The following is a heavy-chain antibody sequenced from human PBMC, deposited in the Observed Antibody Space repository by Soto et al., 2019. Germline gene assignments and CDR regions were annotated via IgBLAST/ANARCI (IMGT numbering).Heavy chain of an antibody. CDR2: ISAYNGNT. J-gene: IGHJ6*02. CDR1: GYTFTSYG. CDR3: ARGGGNFHYYYYYGMDV. Sequence: ASVKVSCKASGYTFTSYGISWVRQAPGQGLEWMGWISAYNGNTNYAQKLQGRVTMTTDTSTSTAYMELRSLRYDDTAVYYCARGGGNFHYYYYYGMDVWGQGTTVTVSS. D-gene: IGHD2-21*02. V-gene: IGHV1-18*01.